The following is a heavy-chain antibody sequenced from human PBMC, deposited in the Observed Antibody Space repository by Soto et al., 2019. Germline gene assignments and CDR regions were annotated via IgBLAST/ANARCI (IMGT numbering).Heavy chain of an antibody. CDR2: ISSTSTNI. V-gene: IGHV3-21*01. CDR1: GFTFSRYI. J-gene: IGHJ3*01. Sequence: EVQLVESGGGLVKPGGSLRLSCAASGFTFSRYIMHWVRQAPGQGLEWIATISSTSTNIYYADSVKGRITISRDNPKNSLSLQMDSLRREVTAVYYCARGIASSSLVTFDVWGQGTMVTVSP. D-gene: IGHD2-21*01. CDR3: ARGIASSSLVTFDV.